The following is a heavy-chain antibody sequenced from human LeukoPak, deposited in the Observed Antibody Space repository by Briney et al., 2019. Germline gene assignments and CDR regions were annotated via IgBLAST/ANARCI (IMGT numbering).Heavy chain of an antibody. D-gene: IGHD3-9*01. CDR2: IIPIFGAA. V-gene: IGHV1-69*05. CDR3: ARGATYYDILTVFGWFDH. CDR1: GGTFTSYA. J-gene: IGHJ5*02. Sequence: SVKVSCKASGGTFTSYAISWVRQAPGQGLEWRGGIIPIFGAANYAQRLQDRVTIITDESTSTAYMELSSLRSEHTAVIYWARGATYYDILTVFGWFDHWGQGTLVTVSS.